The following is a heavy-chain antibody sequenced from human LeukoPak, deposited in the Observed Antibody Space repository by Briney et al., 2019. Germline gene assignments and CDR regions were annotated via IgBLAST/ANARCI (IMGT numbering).Heavy chain of an antibody. CDR3: AELGITMIGGV. CDR2: ISSSGSTI. D-gene: IGHD3-10*02. Sequence: GGSMRLSCAASGFTFSSYETNWVRQAPGKGLEWVSYISSSGSTIYYADSVKGRFTISRDNAKNSLYLQMNSLRAEDTAVYYCAELGITMIGGVWGKGTTVTISS. CDR1: GFTFSSYE. V-gene: IGHV3-48*03. J-gene: IGHJ6*04.